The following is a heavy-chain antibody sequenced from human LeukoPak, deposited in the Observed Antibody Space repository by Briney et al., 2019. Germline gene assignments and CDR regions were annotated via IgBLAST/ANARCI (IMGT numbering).Heavy chain of an antibody. CDR3: ARGARLRWFDP. Sequence: PSETLSLTCAVHGGSFSGYYWSWIRQPPGKGLEWIGEINHSGSTNYNPSLKSRVTISVDTSKNQFSLKLSSVTAADTAVYYCARGARLRWFDPWGQGTLVTVSS. CDR1: GGSFSGYY. CDR2: INHSGST. D-gene: IGHD4-17*01. V-gene: IGHV4-34*01. J-gene: IGHJ5*02.